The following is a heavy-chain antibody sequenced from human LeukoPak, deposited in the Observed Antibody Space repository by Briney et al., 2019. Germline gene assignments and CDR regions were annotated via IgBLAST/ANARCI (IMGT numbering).Heavy chain of an antibody. CDR2: IYNSGST. J-gene: IGHJ3*02. D-gene: IGHD3-10*01. Sequence: SETLSLTCTVSSGSIRSGGYYWSWIRQYPGKGLEWIGNIYNSGSTYYNPSLKSRLTVSVDTSKNQFSLKLSSVTAADTAVYYCARVMVRGAQVLAFDIWGLGTMVTVSS. V-gene: IGHV4-31*03. CDR3: ARVMVRGAQVLAFDI. CDR1: SGSIRSGGYY.